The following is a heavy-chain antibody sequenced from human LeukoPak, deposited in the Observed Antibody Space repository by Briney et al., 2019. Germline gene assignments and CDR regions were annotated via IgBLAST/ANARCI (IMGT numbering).Heavy chain of an antibody. V-gene: IGHV3-11*04. D-gene: IGHD2-15*01. Sequence: GGSLRLSCAACGFTFSDYYMSWIRQAPGKGLEWVSYISSSGSTIYYADSVKGRFTISRDNAKNSLYLQMNSLRAEDTAVYYCARDRYFGDIVVVVGYWGQGTLVTVSS. CDR3: ARDRYFGDIVVVVGY. CDR1: GFTFSDYY. CDR2: ISSSGSTI. J-gene: IGHJ4*02.